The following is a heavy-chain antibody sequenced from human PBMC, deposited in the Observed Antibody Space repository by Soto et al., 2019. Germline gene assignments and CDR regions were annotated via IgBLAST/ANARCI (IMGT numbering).Heavy chain of an antibody. V-gene: IGHV4-61*01. CDR1: GGSVSSGSYY. CDR2: IYYSGST. Sequence: SETLSLTCDVSGGSVSSGSYYWSWIRQPPGKGLEWIGYIYYSGSTNYNPSLKSRVTISVDTSKNQFSLKLSSVTAADTAVYYCARDHLKSGGSWPFFDYWGQGTLVTVSS. D-gene: IGHD2-15*01. CDR3: ARDHLKSGGSWPFFDY. J-gene: IGHJ4*02.